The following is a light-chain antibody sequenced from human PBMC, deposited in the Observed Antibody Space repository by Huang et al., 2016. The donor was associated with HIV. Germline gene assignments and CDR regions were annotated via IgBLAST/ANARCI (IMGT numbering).Light chain of an antibody. CDR2: AAS. J-gene: IGKJ4*01. CDR3: QQTYDTPPLT. CDR1: QSISNY. V-gene: IGKV1-39*01. Sequence: DIQMTQSPSSLSASVGDRVIITCRASQSISNYLNWYQHKPGKAPRLLIYAASSLQSGVPSRFSGSRSKTTVTLTISSLQPEEFATFYCQQTYDTPPLTFGGGTRVDMK.